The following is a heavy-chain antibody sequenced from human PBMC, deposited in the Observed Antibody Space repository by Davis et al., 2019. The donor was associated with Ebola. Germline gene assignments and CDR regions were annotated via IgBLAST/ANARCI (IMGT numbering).Heavy chain of an antibody. CDR1: GFSVSSNY. CDR3: ARGWGRTTCYFDY. Sequence: GESLKISCAASGFSVSSNYIGWVRQAPGKGLEWVSIIYSGGITYYADSVKGRFTISRDNSKNEVYLQMNSLRAGDTAVYYCARGWGRTTCYFDYWGQGTLVAVSS. CDR2: IYSGGIT. V-gene: IGHV3-53*01. J-gene: IGHJ4*02. D-gene: IGHD1-14*01.